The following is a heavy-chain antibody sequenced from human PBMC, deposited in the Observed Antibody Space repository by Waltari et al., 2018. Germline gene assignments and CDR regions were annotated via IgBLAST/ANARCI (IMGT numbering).Heavy chain of an antibody. Sequence: EVLLLESGGGLVQPGGSLGLSCAASGFTFGSYALDWVRQAPGKGLEWVSTIYSAAGGGGTQYADSVTGRFTISRDNSKNTLYLQMNRLRAADTAMYYCAKDTLSYSQNWGQGIMVTVSS. J-gene: IGHJ4*02. CDR3: AKDTLSYSQN. D-gene: IGHD3-16*01. CDR2: IYSAAGGGGT. V-gene: IGHV3-23*01. CDR1: GFTFGSYA.